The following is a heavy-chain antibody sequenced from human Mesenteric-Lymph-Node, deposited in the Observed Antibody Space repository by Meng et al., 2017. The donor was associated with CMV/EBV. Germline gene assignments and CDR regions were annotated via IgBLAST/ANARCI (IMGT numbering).Heavy chain of an antibody. D-gene: IGHD1-7*01. Sequence: GESLKISCAASGFIFSSYEMNWVRQAPGKGLEWVSYINSGGSTIHYADSVKGRFTISRDNSKNTLYLQMNSLRPEDTAVYYCAKDNPGTTFDYWGQGTLVTVSS. J-gene: IGHJ4*02. V-gene: IGHV3-48*03. CDR1: GFIFSSYE. CDR2: INSGGSTI. CDR3: AKDNPGTTFDY.